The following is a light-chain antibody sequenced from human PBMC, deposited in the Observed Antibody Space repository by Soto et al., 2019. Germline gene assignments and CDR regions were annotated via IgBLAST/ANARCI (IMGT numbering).Light chain of an antibody. CDR1: RSDIGAYNF. CDR2: DVN. V-gene: IGLV2-14*03. J-gene: IGLJ2*01. CDR3: PPRPTTPTMI. Sequence: QSALTQPASVSGSPGQSITISCTGTRSDIGAYNFVSWYQQHPGEVPKLMLYDVNVRPSGVSNRFSGSKSGNTASLTISGPQAEKGVGYYSPPRPTTPTMIFAGGPHLPF.